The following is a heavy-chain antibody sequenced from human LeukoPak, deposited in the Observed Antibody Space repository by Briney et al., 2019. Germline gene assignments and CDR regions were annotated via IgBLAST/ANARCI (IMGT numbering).Heavy chain of an antibody. V-gene: IGHV4/OR15-8*02. CDR1: GGSIRSTNW. CDR3: SRESGAFCPFGY. CDR2: ISLSGQT. Sequence: SETLSLTCGVSGGSIRSTNWWSWVRQPPWQGLEWIGEISLSGQTNFNPSLNGRVTMSLDETRNQLAQKLTSVTAADTAIYYCSRESGAFCPFGYWGQGTLVIVPP. D-gene: IGHD1-26*01. J-gene: IGHJ4*02.